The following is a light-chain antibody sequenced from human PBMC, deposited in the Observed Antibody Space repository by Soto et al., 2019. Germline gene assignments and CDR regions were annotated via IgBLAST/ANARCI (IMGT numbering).Light chain of an antibody. Sequence: DIQMTQSPSTLSASVGDRVTITCRASQSISTWLAWYQQKPGKAPNLLIYKASSLESGVPSRFSGSGSGTEFTLTISSLQPDGFATYYCQQYNSYSSGTFGQGTKVEIK. CDR1: QSISTW. J-gene: IGKJ1*01. V-gene: IGKV1-5*03. CDR2: KAS. CDR3: QQYNSYSSGT.